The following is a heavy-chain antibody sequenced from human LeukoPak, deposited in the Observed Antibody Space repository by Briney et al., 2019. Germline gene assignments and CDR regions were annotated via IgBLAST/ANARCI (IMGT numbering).Heavy chain of an antibody. D-gene: IGHD6-13*01. CDR3: ARVLGSSSWYFRGSYYYYYMDV. CDR2: INHSGST. J-gene: IGHJ6*03. CDR1: GGSFSGYY. V-gene: IGHV4-34*01. Sequence: SETLSLTCAVYGGSFSGYYWSWIRQPPGKGPEWIGEINHSGSTNYNPSLKSRVTISVDTSKNQFSLKLSSVTAADTAVYYCARVLGSSSWYFRGSYYYYYMDVWGKGTTVTVSS.